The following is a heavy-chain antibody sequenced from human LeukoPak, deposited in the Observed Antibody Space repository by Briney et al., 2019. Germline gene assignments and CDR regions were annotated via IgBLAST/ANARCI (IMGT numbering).Heavy chain of an antibody. Sequence: ASVKVSCKASGYTFTGYYMHWVRQAPGQGLEWMGRINPNSGGTDYTQKFQGRVTMTRNTSISTAYMELSSLRSEDTAVYYCARVLYCSGGSCYGRSGYSVYYFGYWGQGPLVTVSS. CDR2: INPNSGGT. D-gene: IGHD2-15*01. CDR1: GYTFTGYY. J-gene: IGHJ4*02. CDR3: ARVLYCSGGSCYGRSGYSVYYFGY. V-gene: IGHV1-2*06.